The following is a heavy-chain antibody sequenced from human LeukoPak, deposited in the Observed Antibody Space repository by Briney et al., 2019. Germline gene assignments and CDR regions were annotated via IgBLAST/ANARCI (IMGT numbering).Heavy chain of an antibody. CDR1: GFTFSSYW. CDR2: IKQDGSEK. CDR3: ARPYSSGWYAGGYFDY. J-gene: IGHJ4*02. V-gene: IGHV3-7*01. D-gene: IGHD6-19*01. Sequence: GGSLRLSCAASGFTFSSYWMSWARQAPGKGLEWVAYIKQDGSEKYYVDSVKGRFTISRDNAKNSLYLQMNSLRAEDTAVYYCARPYSSGWYAGGYFDYWGQGTLVTVSS.